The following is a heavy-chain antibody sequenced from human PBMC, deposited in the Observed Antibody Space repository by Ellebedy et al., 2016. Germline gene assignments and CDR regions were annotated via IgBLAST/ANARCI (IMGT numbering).Heavy chain of an antibody. V-gene: IGHV3-74*01. CDR1: GFTFSSHW. CDR2: INSDGSRT. J-gene: IGHJ4*02. CDR3: ATESRGYSGYEFDY. D-gene: IGHD5-12*01. Sequence: GGSLRLXXAASGFTFSSHWMHWVRQAPEKGLEWVSLINSDGSRTSYADSVKGRFTISRDNAKNTLYLQMNSLRVEDTAVYYCATESRGYSGYEFDYWGQGTLVTVSS.